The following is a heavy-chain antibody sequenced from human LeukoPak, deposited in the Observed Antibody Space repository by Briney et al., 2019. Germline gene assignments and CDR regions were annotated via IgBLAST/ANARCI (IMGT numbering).Heavy chain of an antibody. J-gene: IGHJ5*02. D-gene: IGHD2-15*01. Sequence: SETLSLTCTVSSGSISSGDYYWSWIRQPPGKGLEWIGYIYYSGSTYYNPSLKSRVTISVDTSKNQFSLKLSSVTAADTAVYYCARAVVVVAATNWFDPWGQGTLVTVSS. CDR3: ARAVVVVAATNWFDP. V-gene: IGHV4-30-4*01. CDR2: IYYSGST. CDR1: SGSISSGDYY.